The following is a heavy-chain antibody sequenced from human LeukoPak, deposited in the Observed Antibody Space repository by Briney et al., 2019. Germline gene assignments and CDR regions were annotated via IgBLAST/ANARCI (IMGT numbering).Heavy chain of an antibody. CDR2: IIPIFGTA. CDR3: ARSQPLAYFDL. Sequence: SVKVSCKASGGSFNSYAISWVRQAPGQGLEWMGGIIPIFGTANYARKFQGRVTITADKSTNTAYMEPSSLRSEDTAVYYCARSQPLAYFDLWGRGTLVTVSS. CDR1: GGSFNSYA. J-gene: IGHJ2*01. V-gene: IGHV1-69*06.